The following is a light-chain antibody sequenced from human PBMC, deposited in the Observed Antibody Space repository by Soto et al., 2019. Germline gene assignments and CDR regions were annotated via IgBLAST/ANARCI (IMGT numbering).Light chain of an antibody. CDR3: QQYNNWPPTWT. Sequence: EVVMTQSPATLSVSPGERATLSCKASQSVSSNLAWYRQKPGQAPRLLIYSASTRATGIPARFSGSGSGTEFTLTIRSLQSEDFAVYYCQQYNNWPPTWTVGQGTKVDIK. CDR2: SAS. CDR1: QSVSSN. J-gene: IGKJ1*01. V-gene: IGKV3-15*01.